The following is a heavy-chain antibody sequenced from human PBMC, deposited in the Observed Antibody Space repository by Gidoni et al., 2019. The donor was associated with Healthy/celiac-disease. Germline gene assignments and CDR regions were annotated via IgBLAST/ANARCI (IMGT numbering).Heavy chain of an antibody. CDR2: ISSSSSTI. CDR3: ARDPVKYYYDSSAGAFDI. D-gene: IGHD3-22*01. Sequence: EVQLVESGGGLVQPGGSLSLSCAASGFTFSSYSMNWVRQAPGKGLEWVSYISSSSSTIYYADSVKGRFTISRDNAKNSLYLQMNSLRAEDTAVYYCARDPVKYYYDSSAGAFDIWGQGTMVTVSS. CDR1: GFTFSSYS. V-gene: IGHV3-48*01. J-gene: IGHJ3*02.